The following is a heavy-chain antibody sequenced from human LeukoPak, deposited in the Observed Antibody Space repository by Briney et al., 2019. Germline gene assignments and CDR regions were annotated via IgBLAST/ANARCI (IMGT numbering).Heavy chain of an antibody. Sequence: PSETLSLTCTVSDYSNSSHYYWGWIRQPPGKGLEWIGSIYHSGSTYYSPSLKSRVTISVDTSKNQFSLKLSSVTAPDTAVYYCARAGTSDYDFDYWGQGTLVTVSS. J-gene: IGHJ4*02. CDR2: IYHSGST. D-gene: IGHD4-17*01. CDR3: ARAGTSDYDFDY. V-gene: IGHV4-38-2*02. CDR1: DYSNSSHYY.